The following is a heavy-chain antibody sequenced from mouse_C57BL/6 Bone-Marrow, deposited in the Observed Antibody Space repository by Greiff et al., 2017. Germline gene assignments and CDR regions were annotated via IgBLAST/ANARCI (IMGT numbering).Heavy chain of an antibody. CDR3: SKRVYDYGSKDY. CDR2: IYPGSGST. Sequence: QVQLQQPGAELVKPGASVTMSCKASGYTFTSYWITWVKQRPGQGLEWIGDIYPGSGSTNYNEKFKSKATLTVDTSSSTAYMQLRSLTSEDSAVYYCSKRVYDYGSKDYWGQGTTLTVSS. CDR1: GYTFTSYW. D-gene: IGHD1-1*01. J-gene: IGHJ2*01. V-gene: IGHV1-55*01.